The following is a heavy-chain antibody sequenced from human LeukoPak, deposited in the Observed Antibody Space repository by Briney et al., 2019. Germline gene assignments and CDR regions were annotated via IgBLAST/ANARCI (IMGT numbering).Heavy chain of an antibody. Sequence: GGSLRLSCAASGFTFSSYAMHWVRQAPGKGLEWVAVISSDGANKYYADSVKGRFTISRDNSKNTLYLQMNSLRPEDTAVNYCANLYYYDSSGYYHEGFDYWGQGTLVTVSS. CDR3: ANLYYYDSSGYYHEGFDY. J-gene: IGHJ4*02. V-gene: IGHV3-30-3*01. CDR2: ISSDGANK. CDR1: GFTFSSYA. D-gene: IGHD3-22*01.